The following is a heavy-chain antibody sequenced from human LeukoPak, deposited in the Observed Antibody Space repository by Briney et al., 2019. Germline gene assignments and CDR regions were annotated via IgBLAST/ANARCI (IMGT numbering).Heavy chain of an antibody. Sequence: GGSLRLSCAASGRTFSNYAMNWVRQASGKGLXXXSGITDSGRKTXXXDSXXXRFTISRDNSKNTVYLKMSDLRAEDTAVYYCAKITKATTPNYWGQGTLVTVSS. CDR3: AKITKATTPNY. J-gene: IGHJ4*02. D-gene: IGHD4-17*01. CDR2: ITDSGRKT. CDR1: GRTFSNYA. V-gene: IGHV3-23*01.